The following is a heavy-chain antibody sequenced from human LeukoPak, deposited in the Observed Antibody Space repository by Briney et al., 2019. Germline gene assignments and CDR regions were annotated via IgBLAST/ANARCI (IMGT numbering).Heavy chain of an antibody. Sequence: SETLSLTCTVSGGSISSYYWSWIRQPPGKGLEWIGYIYYSGSTNYNPSLKSRVTISVDTSKNQFSLKLSSVTAADTAVYYCARLGHSELDAFDIWGQGTMVTVSS. D-gene: IGHD3-10*01. J-gene: IGHJ3*02. CDR2: IYYSGST. CDR1: GGSISSYY. V-gene: IGHV4-59*01. CDR3: ARLGHSELDAFDI.